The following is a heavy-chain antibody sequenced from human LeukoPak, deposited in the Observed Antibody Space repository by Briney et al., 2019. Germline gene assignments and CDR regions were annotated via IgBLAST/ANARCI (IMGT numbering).Heavy chain of an antibody. Sequence: PSETLSLTCTVSGGSISSYYWSWIRQPPGKGLEWIGYIYYSESTNYNPSLKSRVTISVDTSKNQFSLKLSSVTAADTAVYYCARGAWYSYYYYMDVWGKGTTVTVSS. CDR3: ARGAWYSYYYYMDV. CDR2: IYYSEST. CDR1: GGSISSYY. J-gene: IGHJ6*03. V-gene: IGHV4-59*01.